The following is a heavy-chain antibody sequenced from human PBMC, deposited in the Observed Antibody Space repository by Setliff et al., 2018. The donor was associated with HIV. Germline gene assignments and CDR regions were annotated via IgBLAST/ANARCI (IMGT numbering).Heavy chain of an antibody. D-gene: IGHD3-16*01. CDR1: GGSISSGGFY. Sequence: ASETLSLTCTVTGGSISSGGFYWTWIRQPPGKGLEWIGDIYYSGMTNYNPSLKSRVTISVDTSKKQFSLKLSSVTAADTAVYFCARLGYVTFDFDYWGQGTLVTVSS. V-gene: IGHV4-61*08. CDR3: ARLGYVTFDFDY. CDR2: IYYSGMT. J-gene: IGHJ4*02.